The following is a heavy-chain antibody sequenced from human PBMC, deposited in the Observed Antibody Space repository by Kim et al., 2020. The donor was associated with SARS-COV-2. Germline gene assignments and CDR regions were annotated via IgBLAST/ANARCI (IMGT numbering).Heavy chain of an antibody. CDR3: VRGTAGVGYYYYGMNV. Sequence: GGSLRLSCAASGSSFGKYSMNWVRQAPGKGLEWVSYIRIGSSPIYYGDSVKGRFTISRDDAKNSLYLQMNSLRAEDSAVSYCVRGTAGVGYYYYGMNVWG. V-gene: IGHV3-48*04. J-gene: IGHJ6*01. D-gene: IGHD6-13*01. CDR2: IRIGSSPI. CDR1: GSSFGKYS.